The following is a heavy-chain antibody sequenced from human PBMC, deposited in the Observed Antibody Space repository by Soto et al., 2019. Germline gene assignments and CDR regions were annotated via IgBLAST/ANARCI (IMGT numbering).Heavy chain of an antibody. V-gene: IGHV3-21*06. CDR3: ARESEDLTSNFDY. Sequence: EVQLAESGGGLVKPGGSLRLSCAASGFTFTRYSMNWVRQAPGKGLEWVSSISSTTNYIYYGESMKGRFTISRDNAKNSMYMEMNSLRAEDTAVYYCARESEDLTSNFDYWGQGTLVTVSS. J-gene: IGHJ4*02. CDR2: ISSTTNYI. CDR1: GFTFTRYS.